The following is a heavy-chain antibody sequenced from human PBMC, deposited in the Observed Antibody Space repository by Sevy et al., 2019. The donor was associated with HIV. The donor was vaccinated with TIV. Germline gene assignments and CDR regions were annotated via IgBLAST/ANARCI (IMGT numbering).Heavy chain of an antibody. J-gene: IGHJ3*02. CDR3: ARGRDLRYFDGHDAFDI. V-gene: IGHV3-30-3*01. CDR2: ISYDGSNK. Sequence: GGSLRLSCAASGFTFSSYAMHWVRQAPGKGLEWVAVISYDGSNKYYADSVKGRFTISRDNSKNTLYLQMNSLRAEDTAMYYCARGRDLRYFDGHDAFDIWGQGTMVTVSS. D-gene: IGHD3-9*01. CDR1: GFTFSSYA.